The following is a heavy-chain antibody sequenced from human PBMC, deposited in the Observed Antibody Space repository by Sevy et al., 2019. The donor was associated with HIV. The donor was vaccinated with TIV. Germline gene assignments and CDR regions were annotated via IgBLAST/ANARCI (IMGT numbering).Heavy chain of an antibody. J-gene: IGHJ4*02. Sequence: SQTLSLTCAISGDSVSSNSAAWNWVRQSPSRGLEWLGRTYYRSKWYNDYAVSVKSRITINSDTSMNQFSLQLNSVTPEDTAVYYCVRGTKNGLVTTFDQWGQGTLVTVSS. D-gene: IGHD2-21*02. CDR3: VRGTKNGLVTTFDQ. CDR2: TYYRSKWYN. V-gene: IGHV6-1*01. CDR1: GDSVSSNSAA.